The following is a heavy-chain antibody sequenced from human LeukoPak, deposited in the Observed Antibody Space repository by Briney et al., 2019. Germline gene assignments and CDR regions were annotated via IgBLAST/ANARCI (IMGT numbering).Heavy chain of an antibody. Sequence: GGSLRLSCAASGFTFHYYDMHWVRQAPGKGLEWVSCISCNSGTIGYADSVKGRFTISRDNAKNYLYLQMNSLRAEDTALYYCAKDIGIAAAPHANIDYWGQGTLVTVSS. CDR2: ISCNSGTI. J-gene: IGHJ4*02. D-gene: IGHD6-13*01. V-gene: IGHV3-9*01. CDR3: AKDIGIAAAPHANIDY. CDR1: GFTFHYYD.